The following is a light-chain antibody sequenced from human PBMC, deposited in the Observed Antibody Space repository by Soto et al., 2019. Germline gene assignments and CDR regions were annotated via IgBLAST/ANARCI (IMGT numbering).Light chain of an antibody. Sequence: DIQMTQFPSTLSASVGDRFAITCRASQGITNRLAWYQQKPGKAPKLLIYEASSLQSGVPSRISGSGSGTDFTLTISSLQPEDFATYYCQQANSFPITFGQGTRLEIK. V-gene: IGKV1-12*01. CDR1: QGITNR. J-gene: IGKJ5*01. CDR2: EAS. CDR3: QQANSFPIT.